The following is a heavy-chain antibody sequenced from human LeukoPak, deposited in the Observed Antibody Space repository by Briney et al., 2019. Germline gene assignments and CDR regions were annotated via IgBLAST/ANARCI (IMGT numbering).Heavy chain of an antibody. CDR3: ARKRSAVGVFDI. J-gene: IGHJ3*02. V-gene: IGHV3-53*01. Sequence: GGSLRLSCAASGFTVSSNYMSWVRQAPGKGLEWVSVIYSGGSTYYADSVKGRFTISRDNSKNTLYLQMNSLRAEDTAVYYCARKRSAVGVFDIWGQGTMVTVSS. CDR1: GFTVSSNY. CDR2: IYSGGST.